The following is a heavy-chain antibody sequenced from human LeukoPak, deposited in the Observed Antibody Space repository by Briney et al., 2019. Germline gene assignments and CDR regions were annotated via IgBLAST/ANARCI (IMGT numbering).Heavy chain of an antibody. V-gene: IGHV3-30*04. CDR1: GWTFSSYA. J-gene: IGHJ4*02. D-gene: IGHD3-10*01. CDR2: ISYDGSNK. Sequence: PGRALTLSCAASGWTFSSYALHWVRQPPGKGLEWVAVISYDGSNKYYADAVRGGSTISSDNSKNTLYLQMNSLRADNTAVYDCARALRTYCYGSGRYPDDYWGQGTLVTVS. CDR3: ARALRTYCYGSGRYPDDY.